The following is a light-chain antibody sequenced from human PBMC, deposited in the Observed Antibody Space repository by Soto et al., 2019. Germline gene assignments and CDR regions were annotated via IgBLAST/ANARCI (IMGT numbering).Light chain of an antibody. V-gene: IGKV1-27*01. CDR1: QGISNY. CDR2: AAS. CDR3: QKYNGAPWT. Sequence: DIQMTQSPSSLSASVGDRVTITCRASQGISNYLAWYQQRPGKLPKLLIYAASTLQSGVPYRFSGSGSGTDFTLTISGLQPEDVATYYCQKYNGAPWTFGQGTKVEIK. J-gene: IGKJ1*01.